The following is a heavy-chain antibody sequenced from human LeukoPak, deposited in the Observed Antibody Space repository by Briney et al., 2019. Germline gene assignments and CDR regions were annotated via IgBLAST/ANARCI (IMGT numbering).Heavy chain of an antibody. D-gene: IGHD6-19*01. V-gene: IGHV4-39*01. CDR1: GGSISSSSYY. Sequence: MPSETLSLTCTVSGGSISSSSYYWGWIRQPPGKGLEWIGSIYYSGSTYYNPSLKSRVTISVDTSKNQFSLKLSSVTAADTAVYYCARSRGSSGYGMDVWGQGTTVTVSS. CDR3: ARSRGSSGYGMDV. J-gene: IGHJ6*02. CDR2: IYYSGST.